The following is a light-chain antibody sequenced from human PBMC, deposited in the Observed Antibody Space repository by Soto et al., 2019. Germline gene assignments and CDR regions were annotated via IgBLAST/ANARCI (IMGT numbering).Light chain of an antibody. CDR3: SSYAGSSNV. J-gene: IGLJ1*01. CDR2: EVN. Sequence: QSALTQPPSASGSPGQPVAIPCTATSSDVSGYNYVSWYQQHPGKAPKLMIYEVNKRPSGVPDRFSGSKSGNTASLTVSGLQAEDEADYYCSSYAGSSNVFGTGTKVTVL. V-gene: IGLV2-8*01. CDR1: SSDVSGYNY.